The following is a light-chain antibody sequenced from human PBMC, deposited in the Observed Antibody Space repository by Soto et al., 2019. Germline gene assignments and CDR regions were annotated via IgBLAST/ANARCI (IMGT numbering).Light chain of an antibody. V-gene: IGKV1-5*01. CDR2: DAS. CDR3: QQSYSTPYT. CDR1: QSISSW. Sequence: DIQMTQSPSTLSASVGDRVTITCRASQSISSWLAWYQQKPGKAPKLLIYDASSLESGVPSRFGGSGSGTDFTLTISSLQPEDFATYYCQQSYSTPYTFGQGTKVDIK. J-gene: IGKJ2*01.